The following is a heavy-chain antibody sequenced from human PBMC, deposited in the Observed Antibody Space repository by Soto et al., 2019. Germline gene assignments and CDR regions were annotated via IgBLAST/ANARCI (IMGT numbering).Heavy chain of an antibody. V-gene: IGHV1-69*01. CDR3: AREPPYYDFWSGYYTYYYYYGMDV. Sequence: QVQLVQSGAEVKKPGSSVKVSCKASGGTFSSYANSWVRQAPGQGLEWMGGIIPIFGTANYAQKFQGRVTITADESTSTAYMELSSLRSEDTAVYYCAREPPYYDFWSGYYTYYYYYGMDVWGQGTTVTVSS. CDR2: IIPIFGTA. CDR1: GGTFSSYA. J-gene: IGHJ6*02. D-gene: IGHD3-3*01.